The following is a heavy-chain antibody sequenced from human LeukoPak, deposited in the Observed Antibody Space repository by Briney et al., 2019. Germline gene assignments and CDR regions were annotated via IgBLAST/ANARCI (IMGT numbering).Heavy chain of an antibody. CDR2: IYSGGST. CDR1: GGSISSSSYY. D-gene: IGHD6-13*01. J-gene: IGHJ4*02. Sequence: ETLSLTCTVSGGSISSSSYYWGWIRQPPGKGLEWVSVIYSGGSTYYADSVKGRFTISRDNSKNTLYLQMNSLRAEDTAVYYCARAWQQLSYFDYWGQGTLVTVSS. CDR3: ARAWQQLSYFDY. V-gene: IGHV3-66*02.